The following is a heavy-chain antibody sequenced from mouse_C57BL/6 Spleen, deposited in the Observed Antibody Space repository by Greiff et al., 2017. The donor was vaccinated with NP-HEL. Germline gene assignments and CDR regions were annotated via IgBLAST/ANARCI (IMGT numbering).Heavy chain of an antibody. CDR1: GYTFTDYY. D-gene: IGHD1-1*01. CDR2: IFPGSGST. CDR3: ARGHYYGSSYWYFDV. V-gene: IGHV1-75*01. Sequence: VQGVESGPELVKPGASVKISCKASGYTFTDYYINWVKQRPGQGLEWIGWIFPGSGSTYYNEKFKGKATLTVDKSSSTAYMLLSSLTSEDSAVYFCARGHYYGSSYWYFDVWGTGTTVTVSS. J-gene: IGHJ1*03.